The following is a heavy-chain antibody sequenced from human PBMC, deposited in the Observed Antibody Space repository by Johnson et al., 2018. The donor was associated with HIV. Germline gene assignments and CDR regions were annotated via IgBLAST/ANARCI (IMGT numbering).Heavy chain of an antibody. D-gene: IGHD5-24*01. CDR2: IWFDGSKK. V-gene: IGHV3-30*04. CDR3: ARDREDGLDAFDI. Sequence: QVQLVESGGGVVQPGRSLRLSCAASGFTFSSYAMHWVRQAPGKGLEWVAVIWFDGSKKYYTDSVKGRFTISRDNSKNTLYLQMNSLRPEDTAVYYCARDREDGLDAFDIWGLGTMVTVSS. J-gene: IGHJ3*02. CDR1: GFTFSSYA.